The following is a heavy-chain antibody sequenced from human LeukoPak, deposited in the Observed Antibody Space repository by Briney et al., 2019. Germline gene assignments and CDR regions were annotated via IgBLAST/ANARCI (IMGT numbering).Heavy chain of an antibody. Sequence: PGRSLRLSCAASGFTFSSYGMDWVRQAPGKGLEWVAVISYDGSNKYYADSVKGRFTISRDNSKNTLYLQMNSLRAEDTAVYYCAKDHRVGTKEYYYYGMDVWGQGTTVTVSS. CDR3: AKDHRVGTKEYYYYGMDV. CDR1: GFTFSSYG. D-gene: IGHD2-21*02. J-gene: IGHJ6*02. V-gene: IGHV3-30*18. CDR2: ISYDGSNK.